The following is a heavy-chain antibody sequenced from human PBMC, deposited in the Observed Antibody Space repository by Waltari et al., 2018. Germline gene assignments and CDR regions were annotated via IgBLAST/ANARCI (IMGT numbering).Heavy chain of an antibody. V-gene: IGHV4-34*01. CDR1: GESFLGFL. J-gene: IGHJ4*01. CDR2: IPYSGST. Sequence: QVQLHQWGAGQLKPSETLSLTCAVSGESFLGFLWSWVRQSPGKGLEWLGSIPYSGSTNYNPTLESRLSLSVDTTKKQFSLKLTSVTAADAALYFCARYGEVPASYFFDHWGQGTLVTVSS. D-gene: IGHD2-21*01. CDR3: ARYGEVPASYFFDH.